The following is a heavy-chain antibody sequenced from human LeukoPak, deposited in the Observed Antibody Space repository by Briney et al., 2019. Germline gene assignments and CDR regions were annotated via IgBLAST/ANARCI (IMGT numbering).Heavy chain of an antibody. CDR3: ARHPQWLAASFDY. CDR1: GFTFSSYW. CDR2: IKQDGSEK. D-gene: IGHD6-19*01. J-gene: IGHJ4*02. Sequence: GGSLRLSCAASGFTFSSYWMSWVRQAPGKGLEWVANIKQDGSEKYYEDSVEGRFTISRDNAKNSLYLQMNSLRAEDTAVYYCARHPQWLAASFDYWGQGTLVTVSS. V-gene: IGHV3-7*01.